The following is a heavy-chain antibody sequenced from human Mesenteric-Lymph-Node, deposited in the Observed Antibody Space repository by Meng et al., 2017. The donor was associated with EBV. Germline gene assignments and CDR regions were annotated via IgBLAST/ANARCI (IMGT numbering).Heavy chain of an antibody. V-gene: IGHV1-18*01. CDR2: ISTYSGHT. D-gene: IGHD3-22*01. Sequence: QVQLVQSGVEVKKPGASVKVSCKTSGYTYSSTGITWVRQAPGQGLEWMGRISTYSGHTIYAQNFQGRVTMTTDTSTSTAYMELRSLTSDDTAVYYCAREGIYYYDSRGFDYWGQGTLVTVSS. J-gene: IGHJ4*02. CDR1: GYTYSSTG. CDR3: AREGIYYYDSRGFDY.